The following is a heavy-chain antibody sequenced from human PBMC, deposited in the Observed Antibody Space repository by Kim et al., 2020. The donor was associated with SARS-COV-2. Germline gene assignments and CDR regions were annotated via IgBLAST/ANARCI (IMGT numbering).Heavy chain of an antibody. D-gene: IGHD4-17*01. Sequence: YAGSVEGRFSIFRDNDKKSLFLQMNSLRAEDTAVYYCTRDNPTVADFDSWGQGTLVTISS. CDR3: TRDNPTVADFDS. J-gene: IGHJ4*02. V-gene: IGHV3-48*03.